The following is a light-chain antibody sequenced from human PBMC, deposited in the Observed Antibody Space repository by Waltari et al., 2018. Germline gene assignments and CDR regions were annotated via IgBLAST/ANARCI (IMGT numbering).Light chain of an antibody. Sequence: QSALTQPRSVSGSPGQSVTISCTGTRRDVGNYNYVSWYQQFSGKAPQLIIYDVDKRPSGVPDRFSGSKSGNTASLTISWVEAEDEADYYCLVWHSTTDHHGVFGGGTKLTVL. CDR3: LVWHSTTDHHGV. CDR2: DVD. J-gene: IGLJ2*01. V-gene: IGLV2-11*01. CDR1: RRDVGNYNY.